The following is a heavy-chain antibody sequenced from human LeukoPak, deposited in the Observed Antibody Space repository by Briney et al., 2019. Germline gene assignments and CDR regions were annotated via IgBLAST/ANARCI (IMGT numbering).Heavy chain of an antibody. D-gene: IGHD3-16*02. CDR3: ATVVSDDYVWGSYRYLRYFDY. CDR2: FDPEDGET. CDR1: GYTLTELP. Sequence: WASVKVSCKVSGYTLTELPMHWVRQAPGKGLEWMGGFDPEDGETIYAQKFQGRVTMTEDTSTDTAYMELSSLRSEDTAVYYCATVVSDDYVWGSYRYLRYFDYWGQGTLVTVSS. V-gene: IGHV1-24*01. J-gene: IGHJ4*02.